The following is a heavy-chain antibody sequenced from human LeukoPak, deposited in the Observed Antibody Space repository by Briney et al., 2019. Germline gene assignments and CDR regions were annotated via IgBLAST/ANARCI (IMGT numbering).Heavy chain of an antibody. D-gene: IGHD6-19*01. J-gene: IGHJ4*02. CDR3: ARDLGYSSGPNY. V-gene: IGHV3-20*04. CDR2: INWNGGST. CDR1: GFTFDDYG. Sequence: GGSLRLSCAASGFTFDDYGMSWVRQAPGKGLEWVSGINWNGGSTGYADSVKGRFTISRDNAKNSLYLQMNSLRAEDTAVYYCARDLGYSSGPNYWGQGTRVTVSS.